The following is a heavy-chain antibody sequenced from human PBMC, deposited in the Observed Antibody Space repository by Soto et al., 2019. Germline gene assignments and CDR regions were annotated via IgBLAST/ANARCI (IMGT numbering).Heavy chain of an antibody. CDR1: GCSISSYY. J-gene: IGHJ6*03. CDR2: IYYSGST. Sequence: ASETLSLTCTVSGCSISSYYWSWIRQPPGKGLEWIGYIYYSGSTNYNPSLKSRVTISVDTSKNQFSLKLSSVTAADTAVYYCARDMSQGLKRTYYYYYMDVWGKGTTVTVSS. D-gene: IGHD3-10*02. V-gene: IGHV4-59*01. CDR3: ARDMSQGLKRTYYYYYMDV.